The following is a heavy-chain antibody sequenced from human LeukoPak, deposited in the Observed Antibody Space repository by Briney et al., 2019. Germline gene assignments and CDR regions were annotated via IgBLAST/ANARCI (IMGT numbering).Heavy chain of an antibody. Sequence: SGGSLRPSCAASGFPFSSFAMSWVRQAPGKGLEWVSSVNGPGGSTWYADSVKGRFTISRDSSKNTLFLQMNSLRAEDTAVYHCAKNDGYNYRYFDYWGRGTLVTVSS. CDR2: VNGPGGST. V-gene: IGHV3-23*01. CDR1: GFPFSSFA. CDR3: AKNDGYNYRYFDY. D-gene: IGHD5-24*01. J-gene: IGHJ4*02.